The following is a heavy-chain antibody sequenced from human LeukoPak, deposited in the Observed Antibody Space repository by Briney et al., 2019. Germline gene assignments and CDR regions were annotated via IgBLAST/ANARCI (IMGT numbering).Heavy chain of an antibody. CDR1: GFTFSSYS. CDR2: ISSSSSYI. CDR3: ARVLLERRSSDAFDI. V-gene: IGHV3-21*01. Sequence: PGGSLRLSCAASGFTFSSYSMNWVRQAPGKGLEWVSSISSSSSYIYYADSVKGRFTISRDNAKNSLYLQMNSLRAEDTAVYYCARVLLERRSSDAFDIWGQGTMVTVSS. D-gene: IGHD1-1*01. J-gene: IGHJ3*02.